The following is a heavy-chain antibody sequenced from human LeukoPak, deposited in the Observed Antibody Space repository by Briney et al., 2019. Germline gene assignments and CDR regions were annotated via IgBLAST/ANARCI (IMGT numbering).Heavy chain of an antibody. CDR3: ARDQDGYNYDY. CDR1: GYTFTGYY. D-gene: IGHD5-24*01. J-gene: IGHJ4*02. V-gene: IGHV1-69*13. Sequence: SVKVSCKSSGYTFTGYYMHWVRQAPGQGLEWMGGIIPIFGTANYAQKFQGRVTITADESTSTAYMELSSLRSEDTAVYYCARDQDGYNYDYWGQGTLVTVSS. CDR2: IIPIFGTA.